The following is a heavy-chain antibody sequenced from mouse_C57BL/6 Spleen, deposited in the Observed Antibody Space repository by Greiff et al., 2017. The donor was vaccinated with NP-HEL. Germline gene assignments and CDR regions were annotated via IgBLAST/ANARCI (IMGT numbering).Heavy chain of an antibody. J-gene: IGHJ4*01. CDR1: GYTFTSYW. Sequence: QVQLQQPGAELVKPGASVKVSCKASGYTFTSYWMHWVKQRPGQGLEWIGRIHPSDSDTNYNQKFKGKATLTVDKSASTAYMQLSSLTSEDSAVYYCAIRGIGGYGDRMDYWGQGTSVTVSS. D-gene: IGHD2-13*01. CDR3: AIRGIGGYGDRMDY. V-gene: IGHV1-74*01. CDR2: IHPSDSDT.